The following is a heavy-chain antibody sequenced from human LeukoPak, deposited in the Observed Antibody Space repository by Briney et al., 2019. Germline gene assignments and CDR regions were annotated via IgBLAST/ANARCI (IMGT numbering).Heavy chain of an antibody. D-gene: IGHD2-2*01. CDR1: GFTFSSYA. V-gene: IGHV3-23*01. CDR3: AKGDVVVPAPSRY. Sequence: GGSLRLSCAASGFTFSSYAMSWVRQAPGKGPEWVSAISGSGGSTYYADSVKGRFTISRDNSKNTLYLQMNSLRAEDTAVYYCAKGDVVVPAPSRYWGQGTLVTVSS. CDR2: ISGSGGST. J-gene: IGHJ4*02.